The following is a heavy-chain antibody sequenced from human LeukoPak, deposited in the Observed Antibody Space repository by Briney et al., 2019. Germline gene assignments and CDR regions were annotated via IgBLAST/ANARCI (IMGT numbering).Heavy chain of an antibody. D-gene: IGHD3-9*01. V-gene: IGHV3-30*03. CDR3: ARGDILTGYYRPPYFDY. CDR1: GFTFSTYG. J-gene: IGHJ4*02. Sequence: GGSLRLSCAASGFTFSTYGVHWVRQAPGKGLEWVAVISYDGSHKYYADSVKGRFTVSRDNSKNTLYLQMNSLRAEDTAVYYCARGDILTGYYRPPYFDYWGQGTLVTVSS. CDR2: ISYDGSHK.